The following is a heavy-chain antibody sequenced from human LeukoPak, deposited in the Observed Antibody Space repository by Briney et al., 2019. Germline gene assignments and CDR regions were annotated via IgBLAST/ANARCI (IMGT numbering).Heavy chain of an antibody. V-gene: IGHV4-34*01. J-gene: IGHJ6*03. CDR3: ARRFGGNCSSTSCRTYYMDV. Sequence: SETLSLTCAVYGFSFSGYYWSWIRQPPGKGLEWIGEINHSGSTNYNPSLKSRVTISVDTSKNQFSLKLSSVTAADTAVYYCARRFGGNCSSTSCRTYYMDVWGKGTTVTVSS. D-gene: IGHD2-2*01. CDR1: GFSFSGYY. CDR2: INHSGST.